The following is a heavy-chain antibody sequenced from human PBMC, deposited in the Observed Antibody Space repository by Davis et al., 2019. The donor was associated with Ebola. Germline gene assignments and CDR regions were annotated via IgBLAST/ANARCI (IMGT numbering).Heavy chain of an antibody. J-gene: IGHJ6*02. V-gene: IGHV1-18*01. CDR1: GGTFSSYA. CDR2: ISGYNGNT. Sequence: ASVKVSCKASGGTFSSYAISWVRQAPGQGLEWMGWISGYNGNTNYAQSFQDRFTMTTDPSTGSAFMELRSLRSDDTAVYYCARSYSGYRPMDVWGQGTTVTVSS. D-gene: IGHD5-12*01. CDR3: ARSYSGYRPMDV.